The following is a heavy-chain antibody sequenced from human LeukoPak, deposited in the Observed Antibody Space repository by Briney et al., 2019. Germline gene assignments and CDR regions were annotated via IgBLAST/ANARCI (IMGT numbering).Heavy chain of an antibody. Sequence: GASVKVSCKASGYTFTDYYMHWVRQAPGQGFEWMGWINPNDGDTNYAQKFQGRVTMTRDTSISTAYMELSRLRSDDTAVYYCARDGGSNWFDPWGQGTLVTVSS. CDR3: ARDGGSNWFDP. CDR2: INPNDGDT. J-gene: IGHJ5*02. CDR1: GYTFTDYY. V-gene: IGHV1-2*02. D-gene: IGHD1-14*01.